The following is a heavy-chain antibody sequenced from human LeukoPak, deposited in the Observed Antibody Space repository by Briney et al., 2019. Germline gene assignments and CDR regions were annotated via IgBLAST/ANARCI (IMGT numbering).Heavy chain of an antibody. CDR1: GGTFSSYA. Sequence: GASVKVSCKASGGTFSSYAISWVRQAPGQGLEWMGGIIPTFGTANYAQKFQGRVTITADESTSTAYMELSSLRSEDTAVYYCARAPGYSSSWYVPFDYWGQGTLVTVSS. CDR2: IIPTFGTA. V-gene: IGHV1-69*13. CDR3: ARAPGYSSSWYVPFDY. D-gene: IGHD6-13*01. J-gene: IGHJ4*02.